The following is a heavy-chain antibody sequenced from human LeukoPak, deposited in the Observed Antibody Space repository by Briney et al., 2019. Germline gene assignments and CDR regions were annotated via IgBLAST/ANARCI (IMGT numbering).Heavy chain of an antibody. D-gene: IGHD3-22*01. Sequence: GGSLRLSCAASGFTFSSYAIHWVRQAPGKGLEWVSGISVSGGSTYYADSVKGRFTISRHNSKNTLYLQMNSLRVGDTAVYYCAKVSSSSGYFIHWGQGTLVTVSS. CDR2: ISVSGGST. CDR3: AKVSSSSGYFIH. J-gene: IGHJ4*02. V-gene: IGHV3-23*01. CDR1: GFTFSSYA.